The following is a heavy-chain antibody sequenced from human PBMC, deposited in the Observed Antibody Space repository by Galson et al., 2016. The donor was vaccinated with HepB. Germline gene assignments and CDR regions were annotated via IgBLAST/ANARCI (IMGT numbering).Heavy chain of an antibody. V-gene: IGHV2-5*02. Sequence: PALVTPPQTLTLTCTFSGFSLDTYGIAVGWIRQPPGKALEWLALIFWDDDERYSPSLQHRITLTKDTSRSQVVLAMTNMGPVDTATYYCARQLFYGGGGANWFDFWGQGIPVTV. J-gene: IGHJ5*01. CDR2: IFWDDDE. CDR3: ARQLFYGGGGANWFDF. CDR1: GFSLDTYGIA. D-gene: IGHD2-21*01.